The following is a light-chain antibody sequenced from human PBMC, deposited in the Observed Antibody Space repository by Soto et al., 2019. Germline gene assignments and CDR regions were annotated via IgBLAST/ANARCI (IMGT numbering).Light chain of an antibody. CDR3: QPFTS. J-gene: IGKJ3*01. CDR1: QGISSA. CDR2: DAS. V-gene: IGKV1-13*02. Sequence: AIQLTQSPSSLSASVGDRVTITCRASQGISSALAWYQQKPGKAPKLLIYDASSLESGVPSRFSGSGSGADFTLAISSLQPEDFANYYCQPFTSFGPGTTVNIK.